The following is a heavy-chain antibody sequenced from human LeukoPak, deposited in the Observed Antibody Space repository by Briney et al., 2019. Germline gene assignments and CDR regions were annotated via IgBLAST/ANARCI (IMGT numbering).Heavy chain of an antibody. CDR1: GFTFSSYA. D-gene: IGHD3-22*01. J-gene: IGHJ4*02. CDR2: ISGSGGST. V-gene: IGHV3-23*01. Sequence: GGSLRLSCAASGFTFSSYAMSWVRQAPGRGLEWVSAISGSGGSTYYADSVKGRFTISRDNSKNTLYLQMNSLRAEDTAVYYCAKSKPFYYYDSSGYYYDFDYWGQGTLVTVSS. CDR3: AKSKPFYYYDSSGYYYDFDY.